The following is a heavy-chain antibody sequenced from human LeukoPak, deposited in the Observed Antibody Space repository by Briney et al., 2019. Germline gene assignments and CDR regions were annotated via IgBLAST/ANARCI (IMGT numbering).Heavy chain of an antibody. CDR3: ARGGGSYSYYFDY. Sequence: GGSLRLSCAASGFTFSSHDMNWVRQTPGKGLEWVSTITGSGGLTFYADSVKGRFTISRDNAKNSLYLQMNSLRAEDTAVYYCARGGGSYSYYFDYWGQGTLVTVSS. J-gene: IGHJ4*02. D-gene: IGHD1-26*01. V-gene: IGHV3-21*01. CDR1: GFTFSSHD. CDR2: ITGSGGLT.